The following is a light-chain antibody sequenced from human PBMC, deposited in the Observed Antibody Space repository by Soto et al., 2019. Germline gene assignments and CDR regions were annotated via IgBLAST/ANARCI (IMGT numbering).Light chain of an antibody. V-gene: IGKV1-12*01. CDR2: AAS. CDR1: QGITTW. Sequence: DIQMTQSPSTVSASVGDRVTITCRASQGITTWLAWYQQKPGKAPRLLIYAASTLQSGIPSRFTGSGSGTDFTLTISSLQPEDFAIYYCQHTDNFPLTFGGGTKVEIK. J-gene: IGKJ4*01. CDR3: QHTDNFPLT.